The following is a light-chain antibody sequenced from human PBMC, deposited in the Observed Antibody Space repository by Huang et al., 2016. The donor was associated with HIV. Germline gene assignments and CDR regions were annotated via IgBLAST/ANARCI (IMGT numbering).Light chain of an antibody. V-gene: IGKV1-6*01. CDR3: LQDFNYPRT. J-gene: IGKJ1*01. CDR1: QGVRND. Sequence: AIQMTQSPSSLSASLGDRITITCRASQGVRNDLGWYQHTPGKAPKLLIYAASELQVGVPLRFRGSGSGTDFTLIITNLQPEDVGTYYCLQDFNYPRTFGQGTTVNI. CDR2: AAS.